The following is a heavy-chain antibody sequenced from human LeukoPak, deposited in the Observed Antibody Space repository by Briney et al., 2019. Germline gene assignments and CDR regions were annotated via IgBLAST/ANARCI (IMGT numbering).Heavy chain of an antibody. CDR1: GGSISSYY. J-gene: IGHJ5*02. V-gene: IGHV4-4*07. Sequence: SETLSLTCTVSGGSISSYYWSWIRQPAGKGLEWIGRINTSGSSNYNPSLRSRVTMSVDTSKNQFSRTLSSVTAADTAVYYCAREGGGPTWLDRWGQRTLVTASS. D-gene: IGHD6-25*01. CDR3: AREGGGPTWLDR. CDR2: INTSGSS.